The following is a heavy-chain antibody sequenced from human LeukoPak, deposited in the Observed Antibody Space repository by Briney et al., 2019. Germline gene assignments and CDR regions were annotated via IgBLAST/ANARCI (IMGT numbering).Heavy chain of an antibody. CDR2: INHSGST. CDR3: ARKGEGEQLVDY. J-gene: IGHJ4*02. D-gene: IGHD6-6*01. Sequence: SETLSLTCAVYGGSFSGYYWSWNRQPPGKGLEWIGEINHSGSTNYNPSLKSRVTISVDTSKNQFSLKLSSVTAADTAVYYCARKGEGEQLVDYWGQGTLVTVSS. CDR1: GGSFSGYY. V-gene: IGHV4-34*01.